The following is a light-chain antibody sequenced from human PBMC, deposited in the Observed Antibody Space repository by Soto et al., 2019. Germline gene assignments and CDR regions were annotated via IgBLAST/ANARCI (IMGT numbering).Light chain of an antibody. CDR3: QQYGSSSTWT. Sequence: EIVLTQSPGTLSLSPGERATLSCRASQSVSSAYLAWYQHKPGQPPTLLIYAASSRVTGIPDRCSGSGSGTDFTLTISRLEPEDFAVYYWQQYGSSSTWTFGQGTKVEIK. V-gene: IGKV3-20*01. CDR1: QSVSSAY. CDR2: AAS. J-gene: IGKJ1*01.